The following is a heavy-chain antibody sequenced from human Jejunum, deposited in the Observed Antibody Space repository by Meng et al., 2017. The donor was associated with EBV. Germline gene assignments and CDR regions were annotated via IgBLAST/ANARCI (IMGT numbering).Heavy chain of an antibody. CDR3: SRDLVGSADD. D-gene: IGHD6-25*01. V-gene: IGHV3-74*01. Sequence: QLVASGGALVKPWGSLRLSCAASGFTFSSYWMHWVRQAPGKGLVWVSRINEDGRITTYADSVKGRFTISRDNTKNTLYLQMNSLRAEDTAVYFCSRDLVGSADDWGQGTPVTVSS. CDR1: GFTFSSYW. J-gene: IGHJ4*02. CDR2: INEDGRIT.